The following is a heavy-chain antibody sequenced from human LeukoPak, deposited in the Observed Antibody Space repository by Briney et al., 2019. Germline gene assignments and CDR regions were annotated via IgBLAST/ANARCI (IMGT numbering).Heavy chain of an antibody. V-gene: IGHV4-59*01. CDR2: IYYSGNT. J-gene: IGHJ4*02. Sequence: SETLSLTCTVSGGSISNYYWSWIRHPPGKGLEWIGYIYYSGNTNYNPSLKSRVTIPVDTSKNQFSLKVNSVPAADTAVYYCARVRYCSTNRCYDREFDNWGQGTLVTVSS. CDR3: ARVRYCSTNRCYDREFDN. D-gene: IGHD2-2*01. CDR1: GGSISNYY.